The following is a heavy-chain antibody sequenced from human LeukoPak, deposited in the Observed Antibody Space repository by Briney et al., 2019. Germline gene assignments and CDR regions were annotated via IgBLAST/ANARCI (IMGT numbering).Heavy chain of an antibody. D-gene: IGHD3-3*01. V-gene: IGHV3-23*01. CDR2: ISGSGGST. Sequence: GGSLRLSCAASGFTFSSYAMSWVRQAPGKGPEWVSAISGSGGSTYYADSVKGRFTISRDNSKNTLYLQMNSLRAEDTAVYYCAKDLWQLEGFFDYWGQGTLVTVFS. J-gene: IGHJ4*02. CDR1: GFTFSSYA. CDR3: AKDLWQLEGFFDY.